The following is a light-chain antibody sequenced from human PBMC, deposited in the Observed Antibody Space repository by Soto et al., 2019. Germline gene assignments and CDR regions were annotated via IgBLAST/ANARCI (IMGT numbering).Light chain of an antibody. CDR2: GAS. CDR1: QSVKTN. CDR3: QHYGHSPTWT. Sequence: VISQSAATLSVSPGERATLSCRASQSVKTNLAWYQQKPGQAPRLLIYGASTRATGISARFSGSGSGTEFTLTISGLQSEDFAVYYCQHYGHSPTWTFGQGTKVDIK. V-gene: IGKV3-15*01. J-gene: IGKJ1*01.